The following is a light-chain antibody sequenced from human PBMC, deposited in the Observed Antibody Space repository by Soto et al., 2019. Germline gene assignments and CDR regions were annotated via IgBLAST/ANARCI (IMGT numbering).Light chain of an antibody. J-gene: IGLJ1*01. CDR3: CSYAGSSTYV. Sequence: QSVLTQPASLSGSPGQSITISCTGTSSDIGSYDLVSWYQQHPGTAPKLMIYEGSKRPSGVSNRFSGSKSGNTASLTISGLPAEDEADYYCCSYAGSSTYVFGTGTKATVL. CDR2: EGS. V-gene: IGLV2-23*01. CDR1: SSDIGSYDL.